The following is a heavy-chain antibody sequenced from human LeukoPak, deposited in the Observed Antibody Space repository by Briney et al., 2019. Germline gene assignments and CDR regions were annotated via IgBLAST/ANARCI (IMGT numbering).Heavy chain of an antibody. J-gene: IGHJ4*02. CDR2: INHSGST. CDR1: GGSFSGYY. D-gene: IGHD6-19*01. CDR3: ARGGGSGPPGLYYFDY. Sequence: SETLSLTCAVYGGSFSGYYWSWIRQPPGKGLEWIGEINHSGSTNYNPSLKSRVTISVDTPKNQFSLKLSSVTAADTAVYYCARGGGSGPPGLYYFDYWGQGTLVTVSS. V-gene: IGHV4-34*01.